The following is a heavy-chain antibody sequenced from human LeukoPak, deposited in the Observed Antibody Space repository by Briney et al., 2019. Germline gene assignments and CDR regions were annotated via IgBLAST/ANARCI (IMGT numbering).Heavy chain of an antibody. CDR3: ARGFRPVYYDILTGYYSWFDP. CDR2: IYYSGST. Sequence: PSETLSLTCTVSGGSISSYYWSWIRQPPGKGLEWIGYIYYSGSTNYNPSLKSRVTISVDTSKNQFSLKLSSVTAADTAVYYCARGFRPVYYDILTGYYSWFDPWGQGTLVTVSS. D-gene: IGHD3-9*01. CDR1: GGSISSYY. J-gene: IGHJ5*02. V-gene: IGHV4-59*01.